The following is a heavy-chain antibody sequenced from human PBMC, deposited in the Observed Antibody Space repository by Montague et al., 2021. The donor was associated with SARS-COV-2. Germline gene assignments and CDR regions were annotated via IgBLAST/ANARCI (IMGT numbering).Heavy chain of an antibody. V-gene: IGHV3-7*03. CDR1: GFAFSSYW. D-gene: IGHD3-10*01. CDR2: IKQDGSGE. J-gene: IGHJ4*02. Sequence: SLRLSCAASGFAFSSYWMTWVRQAPGKGLEWVANIKQDGSGEYYMDSVKSRFTISRDNGKNSLYLQMNSLRAEDTAVYYCASTGSGSYWGQGTLVTVSS. CDR3: ASTGSGSY.